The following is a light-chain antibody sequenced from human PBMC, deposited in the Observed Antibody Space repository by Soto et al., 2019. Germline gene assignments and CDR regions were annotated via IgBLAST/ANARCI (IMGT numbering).Light chain of an antibody. V-gene: IGKV3-11*01. Sequence: EIVLTQSPATLSVSPGERATLSCRASQSVDKHLHWYQHKPGQAPRLLIYDVSNRASGIPARFSGSGSETDFTLTISSLEPEDFAVYYCQQRRNWPSITFGQGTRLEI. CDR1: QSVDKH. CDR3: QQRRNWPSIT. J-gene: IGKJ5*01. CDR2: DVS.